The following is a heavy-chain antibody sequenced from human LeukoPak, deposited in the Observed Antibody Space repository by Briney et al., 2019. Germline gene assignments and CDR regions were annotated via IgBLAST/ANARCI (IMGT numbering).Heavy chain of an antibody. CDR2: ISYDGSNK. Sequence: PGGSLRLSCAASGFTFSSYAMHWVRQAPGKGLEWVAVISYDGSNKYYADSVKGRFTISRDNSKNTLYLQMNSLRAEDTAVYYCATDYYDSSGYYYQSNFDYWGQGTLVTVSS. J-gene: IGHJ4*02. CDR1: GFTFSSYA. CDR3: ATDYYDSSGYYYQSNFDY. V-gene: IGHV3-30*04. D-gene: IGHD3-22*01.